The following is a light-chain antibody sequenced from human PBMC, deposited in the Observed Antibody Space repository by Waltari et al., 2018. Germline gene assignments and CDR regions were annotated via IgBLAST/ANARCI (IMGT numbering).Light chain of an antibody. V-gene: IGKV1-9*01. CDR1: QGFSSN. CDR2: AAS. Sequence: IQLTQSPSSLSASVGDSVTITCRASQGFSSNLAWFQQRPGKAPKLLTYAASTLQSGVPSRFSGSGSGTDFTLTITSLQPEDFATYYCQQLYSDPRTFGGGIKVEIK. CDR3: QQLYSDPRT. J-gene: IGKJ4*01.